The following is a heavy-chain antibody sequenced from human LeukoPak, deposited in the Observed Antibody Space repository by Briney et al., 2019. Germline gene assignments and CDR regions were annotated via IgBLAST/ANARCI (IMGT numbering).Heavy chain of an antibody. CDR3: ARGRYSSSWSPFDY. CDR2: IIPTLGIA. CDR1: GGTFSSYT. D-gene: IGHD6-13*01. V-gene: IGHV1-69*02. Sequence: SVKVSCKASGGTFSSYTISWVRQAPGQGLEWMGRIIPTLGIANYAQKFQGRVTITADKSTSTAYMELSSLRSEDTAVYYCARGRYSSSWSPFDYWGQGTLVTVSS. J-gene: IGHJ4*02.